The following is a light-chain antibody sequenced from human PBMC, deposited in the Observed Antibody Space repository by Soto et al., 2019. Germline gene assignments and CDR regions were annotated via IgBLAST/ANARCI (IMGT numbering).Light chain of an antibody. CDR2: GAV. CDR1: QSIGDY. J-gene: IGKJ5*01. V-gene: IGKV3-15*01. CDR3: QQYSSWVVT. Sequence: EVVMTQSPATLSVAPGERATLSWRASQSIGDYLAWYQHKPGQAPRLLIYGAVTRATGIPARFAGSGSETDFTLTISSLQSEDFAIYYCQQYSSWVVTFGQGTRL.